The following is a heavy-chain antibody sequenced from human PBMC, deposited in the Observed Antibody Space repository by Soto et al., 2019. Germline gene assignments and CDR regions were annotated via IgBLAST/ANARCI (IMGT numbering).Heavy chain of an antibody. V-gene: IGHV4-31*03. J-gene: IGHJ5*02. CDR1: GDSISSGDYN. CDR3: ARDHSNGWYNWFDP. Sequence: SETLSLTCTVSGDSISSGDYNWSWIRQHPGKALEWIGYIYYSGSTYHNPSLKSRVTMSVDTSKNQFSLKLSSMTAADTAVYYCARDHSNGWYNWFDPWGQGTXVTVSS. D-gene: IGHD6-19*01. CDR2: IYYSGST.